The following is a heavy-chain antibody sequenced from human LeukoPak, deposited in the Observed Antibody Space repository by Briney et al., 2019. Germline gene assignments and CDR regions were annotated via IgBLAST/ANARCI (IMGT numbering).Heavy chain of an antibody. CDR3: ARGLKKELLHMMINWFDP. CDR1: GGSFSGYY. V-gene: IGHV4-34*01. D-gene: IGHD1-26*01. Sequence: PSETLSLTCAVYGGSFSGYYWTWIRQPPGKGLEWIGEINHSGSTNYNPSLKSRVTISVDTSKNQFSLKLSSVTAADTAVYYCARGLKKELLHMMINWFDPWGQGTLVTVSS. J-gene: IGHJ5*02. CDR2: INHSGST.